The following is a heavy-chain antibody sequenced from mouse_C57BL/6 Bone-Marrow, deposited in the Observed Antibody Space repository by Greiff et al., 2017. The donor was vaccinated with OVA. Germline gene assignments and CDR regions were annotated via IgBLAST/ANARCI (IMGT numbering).Heavy chain of an antibody. CDR2: IDPSDSYT. CDR3: ARVKSSITTVVEDFDY. V-gene: IGHV1-69*01. Sequence: QVQLQQPGAELVMPGASVKLSCKASGYTFTSYWMHWVKQRPGQGLEWIGEIDPSDSYTNYNQKFKGKSTLTVDKSSSTAYMQLGSLTSEDSAVYYCARVKSSITTVVEDFDYWGQGTTLTVSS. J-gene: IGHJ2*01. D-gene: IGHD1-1*01. CDR1: GYTFTSYW.